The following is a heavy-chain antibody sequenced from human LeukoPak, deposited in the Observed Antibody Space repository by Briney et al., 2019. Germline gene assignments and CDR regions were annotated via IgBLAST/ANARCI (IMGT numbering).Heavy chain of an antibody. D-gene: IGHD2-21*01. CDR2: IRYDGSNK. CDR1: GFTFSSYG. Sequence: PGGSLRLSCAASGFTFSSYGMHWVRQAPGKGLEWVAFIRYDGSNKYYADSVKGRFTMSRDNSKNTLYLQMNSLRAEDTAVYYCAKEVIEKEYYFDYWGQGTLVTVSS. CDR3: AKEVIEKEYYFDY. J-gene: IGHJ4*02. V-gene: IGHV3-30*02.